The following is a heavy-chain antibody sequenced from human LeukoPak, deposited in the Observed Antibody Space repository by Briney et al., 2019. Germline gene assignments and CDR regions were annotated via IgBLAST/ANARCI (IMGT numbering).Heavy chain of an antibody. CDR1: GYTFTSYG. J-gene: IGHJ4*02. Sequence: ASVKVSCKASGYTFTSYGISWVRQAPGQGLEWMGWTSAYNGNTNYAQKLQGRVTMTTDTSTSTAYMELRSLRSDDTAVYYCARDLVVRTGYSSGLDYWGQGTLVTVSS. CDR2: TSAYNGNT. D-gene: IGHD6-19*01. V-gene: IGHV1-18*01. CDR3: ARDLVVRTGYSSGLDY.